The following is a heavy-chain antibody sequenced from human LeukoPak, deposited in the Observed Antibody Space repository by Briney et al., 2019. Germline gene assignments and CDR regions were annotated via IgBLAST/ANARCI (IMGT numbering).Heavy chain of an antibody. J-gene: IGHJ4*02. Sequence: GGSLRLSCAASGFTFSSYSLTWVRQAPGKGLEWVSSISSTSTYIYYTDSVKGRFTISRDNAKNSMFLQMNSLRAEDTAVYYCAREENVFGTVRGGDYWGQGTLVTVSS. CDR2: ISSTSTYI. CDR1: GFTFSSYS. D-gene: IGHD3-10*01. V-gene: IGHV3-21*01. CDR3: AREENVFGTVRGGDY.